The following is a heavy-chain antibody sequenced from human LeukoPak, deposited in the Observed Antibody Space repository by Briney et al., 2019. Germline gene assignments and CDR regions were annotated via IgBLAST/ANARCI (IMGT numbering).Heavy chain of an antibody. V-gene: IGHV3-66*01. Sequence: GGSLRLSCAASGFTFSTYAMSWVRQAPGKGLEWVSVIYSGGSTYYADSVKGRFTISRDNSKNTLYLQMNSLRAEDTAVYYCARDLSYSSSSGRDFDYWGQGTLVTVSS. J-gene: IGHJ4*02. CDR1: GFTFSTYA. D-gene: IGHD6-6*01. CDR3: ARDLSYSSSSGRDFDY. CDR2: IYSGGST.